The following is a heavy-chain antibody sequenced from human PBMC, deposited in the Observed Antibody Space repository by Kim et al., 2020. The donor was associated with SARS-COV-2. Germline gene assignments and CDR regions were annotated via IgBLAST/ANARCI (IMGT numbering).Heavy chain of an antibody. J-gene: IGHJ2*01. CDR2: IYYSGST. D-gene: IGHD3-16*01. Sequence: SETLSLTCTVSGGSISSYYWSWIRQPPGKGLEWIGYIYYSGSTNYNPSLKSRVTISVDTSKNQSSLKLSSVTAADTAVYYCARDRGNGRGYLDLWGRGT. CDR1: GGSISSYY. V-gene: IGHV4-59*13. CDR3: ARDRGNGRGYLDL.